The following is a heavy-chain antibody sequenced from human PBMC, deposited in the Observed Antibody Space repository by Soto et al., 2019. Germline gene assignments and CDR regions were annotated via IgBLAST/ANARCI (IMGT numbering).Heavy chain of an antibody. D-gene: IGHD1-20*01. CDR2: INSDGSRT. CDR3: ARSQAEVYNFAY. J-gene: IGHJ4*02. V-gene: IGHV3-74*01. Sequence: GGSLRLSCAASGLIFSDYAMSWVRQAPGKGLEWVARINSDGSRTSYADSVKGRFTISRDNAKDTLYLQMNSLRAEDTAVYYCARSQAEVYNFAYWGQGTQVTVSS. CDR1: GLIFSDYA.